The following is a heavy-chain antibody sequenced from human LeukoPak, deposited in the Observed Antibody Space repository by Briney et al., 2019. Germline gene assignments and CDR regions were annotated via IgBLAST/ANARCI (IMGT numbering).Heavy chain of an antibody. CDR1: GFTFSSYG. J-gene: IGHJ3*01. V-gene: IGHV3-48*02. CDR2: INGGSSTI. D-gene: IGHD4-23*01. CDR3: ARECLTVGVYDSFDL. Sequence: PGGSLRLSCVVSGFTFSSYGMNWVRQAPGKGLEWGSYINGGSSTIYYADSVKGRFTISRDNAKNSLSLQMNSLRDEDTAVYYCARECLTVGVYDSFDLWGQGTMVTVSS.